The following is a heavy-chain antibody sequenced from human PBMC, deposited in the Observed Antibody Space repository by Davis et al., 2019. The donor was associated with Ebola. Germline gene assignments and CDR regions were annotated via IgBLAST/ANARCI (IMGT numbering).Heavy chain of an antibody. CDR2: INGGNGDT. V-gene: IGHV1-3*01. J-gene: IGHJ6*02. CDR3: ARDEDV. CDR1: GYIFTRYS. Sequence: AASVKVSCKTSGYIFTRYSIHWVRQAPGGGLEWVGWINGGNGDTKCSQKFQGRVTFTRDASASTAYMELSSLRSEDTAMYYCARDEDVWGQGTTVTVSS.